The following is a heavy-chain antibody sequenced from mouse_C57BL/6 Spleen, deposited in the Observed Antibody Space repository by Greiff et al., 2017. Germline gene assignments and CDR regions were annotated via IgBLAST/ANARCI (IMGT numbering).Heavy chain of an antibody. CDR3: ASYLDN. D-gene: IGHD5-5*01. Sequence: QVQLQQPGAELVMPGASVKLSCKASGYTFTSYWMHWVKQRPGQGLEWIGEIDPADSYTNYNQKFKGKSTLTVDKSSSTAYMQLSSLTSEDSAIYYCASYLDNWGQGTTLTVSS. CDR2: IDPADSYT. CDR1: GYTFTSYW. V-gene: IGHV1-69*01. J-gene: IGHJ2*01.